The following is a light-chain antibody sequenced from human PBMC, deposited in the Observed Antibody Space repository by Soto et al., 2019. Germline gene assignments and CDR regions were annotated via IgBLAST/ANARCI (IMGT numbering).Light chain of an antibody. CDR2: DAS. V-gene: IGKV1-5*01. J-gene: IGKJ1*01. CDR3: QQYTTYWT. CDR1: EGISRW. Sequence: DIQMTQSPSTLSASLGDRVSIACRASEGISRWLAWYQQRPGKAPKLLIYDASTLHSGVSSRFSGSGSGTEFTLTISSLQPDDSATYYCQQYTTYWTFGQGTQADIK.